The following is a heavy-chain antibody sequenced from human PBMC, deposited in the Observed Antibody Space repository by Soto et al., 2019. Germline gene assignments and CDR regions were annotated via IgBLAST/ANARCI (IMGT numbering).Heavy chain of an antibody. D-gene: IGHD5-18*01. CDR3: ARTHTAISYFDY. Sequence: LSLTCTVSGGSISSSSYYWGWIRQPPGKGLEWIGSIYYSGSTYYNPSLKSRVTISVDTSKNQFSLKLSSVTAADTAVYYCARTHTAISYFDYWGQGTLVTVS. CDR1: GGSISSSSYY. CDR2: IYYSGST. V-gene: IGHV4-39*01. J-gene: IGHJ4*02.